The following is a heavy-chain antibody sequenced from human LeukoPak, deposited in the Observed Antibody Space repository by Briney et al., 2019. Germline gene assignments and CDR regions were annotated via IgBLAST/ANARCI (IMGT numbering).Heavy chain of an antibody. D-gene: IGHD3-10*01. CDR3: ARDHVSAYYRAPRH. J-gene: IGHJ4*02. V-gene: IGHV1-46*04. CDR1: GYIFTKHY. CDR2: INPSGGST. Sequence: GASVKVSCKASGYIFTKHYMHWVRQAPGQGLEWMGTINPSGGSTTYAQKLQGRVTMTRDTSTSTVYMELSSLRSEDTAVYYCARDHVSAYYRAPRHWGQGTLVTVSS.